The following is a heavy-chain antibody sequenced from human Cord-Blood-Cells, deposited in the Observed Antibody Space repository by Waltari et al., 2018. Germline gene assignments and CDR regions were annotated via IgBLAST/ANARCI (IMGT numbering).Heavy chain of an antibody. D-gene: IGHD2-2*01. J-gene: IGHJ4*02. CDR3: ASFRYCSSTSCFDY. CDR1: GGSFSGYY. V-gene: IGHV4-34*01. Sequence: QVQLQQWGAGLLKPSEPLSLPCAVYGGSFSGYYWSWIRQPPGKGLEWIGEINHSGSTNYNPSLKSRVTISVDTSKNQFSLKLSSVTAADTAVYYCASFRYCSSTSCFDYWGQGTLVTVSS. CDR2: INHSGST.